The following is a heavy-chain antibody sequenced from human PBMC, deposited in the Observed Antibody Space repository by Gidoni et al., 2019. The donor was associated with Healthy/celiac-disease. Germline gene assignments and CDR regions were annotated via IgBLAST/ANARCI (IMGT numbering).Heavy chain of an antibody. J-gene: IGHJ4*02. CDR3: ARGPGYSSGWVPFGY. D-gene: IGHD6-19*01. V-gene: IGHV3-74*01. CDR1: GFTFSSYW. Sequence: EVQLVESGGGLVQPGGSLRLSCAAAGFTFSSYWMHWVRQAPGKGLVWVSRINSDGSSTSYADSVKGRFTISRDNAKNTLYLQMNSLRAEDTAVYYCARGPGYSSGWVPFGYWGQGTLVTVSS. CDR2: INSDGSST.